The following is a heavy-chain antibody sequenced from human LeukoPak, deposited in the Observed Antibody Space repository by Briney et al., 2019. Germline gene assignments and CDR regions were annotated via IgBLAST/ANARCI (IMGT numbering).Heavy chain of an antibody. Sequence: SETLSLTCTVSGGSISSGGYYWTWIRQHPGKGLEWIGYIYYSGTTYYNPSLESRVTISVDTSKNQSSLKLSSVTAADTAVYYCARDIVPFYGMDVWGQGTTVTVSS. CDR3: ARDIVPFYGMDV. J-gene: IGHJ6*02. V-gene: IGHV4-31*03. CDR1: GGSISSGGYY. D-gene: IGHD2-15*01. CDR2: IYYSGTT.